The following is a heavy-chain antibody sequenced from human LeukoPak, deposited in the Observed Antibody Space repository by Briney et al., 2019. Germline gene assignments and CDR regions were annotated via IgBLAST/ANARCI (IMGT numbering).Heavy chain of an antibody. D-gene: IGHD3-22*01. J-gene: IGHJ3*02. CDR1: TLSVSYNY. CDR2: LFASGKT. Sequence: GGSLRLSCAASTLSVSYNYMNWVRQAPGKGLEWVALLFASGKTYYADSVKGRFTISRDNAENSMYLQMNSLRAEDTAVYYCAKKYYYDSSGYPVAFDIWGQGTMVTVSS. CDR3: AKKYYYDSSGYPVAFDI. V-gene: IGHV3-66*01.